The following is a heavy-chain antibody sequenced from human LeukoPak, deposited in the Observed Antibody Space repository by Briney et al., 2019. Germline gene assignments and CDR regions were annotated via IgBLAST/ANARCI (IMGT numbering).Heavy chain of an antibody. CDR2: IIPIFGTA. CDR1: GFIFTKYG. D-gene: IGHD6-19*01. Sequence: GASVKVSCKASGFIFTKYGISWVRQAPGQGLEWMGGIIPIFGTANYAQKFQGRVTITADESTSTAYMELSSLRSEDTAVYYCARGGVYTGPYSSGWANFQHWGQGTLVTVSS. J-gene: IGHJ1*01. CDR3: ARGGVYTGPYSSGWANFQH. V-gene: IGHV1-69*13.